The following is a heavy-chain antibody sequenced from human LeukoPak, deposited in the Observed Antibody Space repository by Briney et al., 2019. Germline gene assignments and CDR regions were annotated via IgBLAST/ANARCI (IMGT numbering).Heavy chain of an antibody. CDR3: ARGDYFYYDSSDYYSH. CDR2: IYSGGST. V-gene: IGHV3-53*01. D-gene: IGHD3-22*01. CDR1: GFTVSSNY. Sequence: PGGSLRLSCAASGFTVSSNYRSRVRQAPGKGLEWVSVIYSGGSTYYADSVKGRFTISRDNSKNTLYLQMNSLRAEDTAVYYCARGDYFYYDSSDYYSHWGQGTLVTVSS. J-gene: IGHJ4*02.